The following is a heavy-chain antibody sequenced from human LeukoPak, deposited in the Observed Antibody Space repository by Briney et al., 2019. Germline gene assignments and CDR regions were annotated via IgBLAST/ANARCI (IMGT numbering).Heavy chain of an antibody. J-gene: IGHJ5*02. Sequence: ASVKVSCKVSGYTLSELSMHWVRQAPGKGLKWMGGFDPEHGETIYAQRFQGRVTMTEDTSTATAYMKLSSLSSEDPAIYFCATYSSYSTWFDPWGQGTLVTVSS. CDR1: GYTLSELS. CDR3: ATYSSYSTWFDP. V-gene: IGHV1-24*01. CDR2: FDPEHGET. D-gene: IGHD2-15*01.